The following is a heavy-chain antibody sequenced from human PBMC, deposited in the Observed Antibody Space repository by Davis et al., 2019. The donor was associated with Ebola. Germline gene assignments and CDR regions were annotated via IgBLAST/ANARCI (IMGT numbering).Heavy chain of an antibody. CDR2: IYHSGST. CDR3: ARGDSYYDPSGYYAGPEAPDH. CDR1: GGSISSGGYS. D-gene: IGHD3-22*01. V-gene: IGHV4-30-2*01. J-gene: IGHJ4*02. Sequence: SETLSLTCAVSGGSISSGGYSWSWIRQPPGKGLEWIGYIYHSGSTYYNPSLKSRVTISVDPSTNLFSLKLTSVTAADTAVYFCARGDSYYDPSGYYAGPEAPDHWGQGTLVSVSS.